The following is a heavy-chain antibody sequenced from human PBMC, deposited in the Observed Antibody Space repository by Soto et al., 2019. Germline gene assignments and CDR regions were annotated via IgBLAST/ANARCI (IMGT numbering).Heavy chain of an antibody. Sequence: QVQLVQSGAEMKTPGSSVKVSCKASGGTFSNYAINWVRQAPGLGLEWMGGLLPIYGTVNYAQKFQGRVTITADESTNTAYMELSSLRSEDTAVYHCARGAPYDTSGYPFDYWGRGTLVTVSS. J-gene: IGHJ4*02. CDR3: ARGAPYDTSGYPFDY. D-gene: IGHD3-22*01. CDR2: LLPIYGTV. CDR1: GGTFSNYA. V-gene: IGHV1-69*01.